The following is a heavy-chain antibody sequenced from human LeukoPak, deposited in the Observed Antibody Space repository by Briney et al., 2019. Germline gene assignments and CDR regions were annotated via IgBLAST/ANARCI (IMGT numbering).Heavy chain of an antibody. D-gene: IGHD6-13*01. V-gene: IGHV3-74*01. CDR3: ARGRSIGAAHWFDP. CDR1: GFTFSSYW. J-gene: IGHJ5*02. CDR2: ISLDGSST. Sequence: PGGSLRLSCAASGFTFSSYWMHWVRHAPGKGLVWVSRISLDGSSTNYADSVKGRFTISRDKAKNTQYLQMNSLRAEDTAVYFCARGRSIGAAHWFDPWGQGTLVTVSS.